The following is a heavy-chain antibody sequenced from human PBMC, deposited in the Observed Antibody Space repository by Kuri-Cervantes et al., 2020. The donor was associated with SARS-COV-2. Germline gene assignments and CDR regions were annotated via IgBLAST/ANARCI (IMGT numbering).Heavy chain of an antibody. CDR1: NSSMRTYF. V-gene: IGHV4-59*08. Sequence: SETLSLTCTVSNSSMRTYFWSWIRQPPGKGLEWIGSIYYSGTTNYNPSLKSRVTISVDTSKNQFSLRLTSVTAADTAVYYCARAPAPGYSSGWYCDYWGQGTLVTVSS. CDR3: ARAPAPGYSSGWYCDY. D-gene: IGHD6-19*01. CDR2: IYYSGTT. J-gene: IGHJ4*02.